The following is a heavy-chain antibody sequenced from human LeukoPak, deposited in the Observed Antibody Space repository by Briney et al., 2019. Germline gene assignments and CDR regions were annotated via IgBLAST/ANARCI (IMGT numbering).Heavy chain of an antibody. V-gene: IGHV3-23*01. CDR2: ISGSGGST. Sequence: PGGSLRLSCAASGFTFSSYAMSWVRQAPGKGLEWVSAISGSGGSTYYADSVKGRFTISRDNSKNTLYLQMNSLRAEDTAVYYCARAPNTMIEASWYFDYWGQGTLVTVSS. CDR3: ARAPNTMIEASWYFDY. CDR1: GFTFSSYA. D-gene: IGHD3-22*01. J-gene: IGHJ4*02.